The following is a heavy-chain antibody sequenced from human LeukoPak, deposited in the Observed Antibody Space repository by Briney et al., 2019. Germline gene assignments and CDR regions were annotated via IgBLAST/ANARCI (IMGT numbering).Heavy chain of an antibody. Sequence: PGRSLRLSCAASGFTFSSYQMNWVRQAPGKGLEWVSYISSSGSTIYDADSVRGRFSISRDNAKNSLYLQMNSLRAEDTAVYYCARGFCDSCAYRAYAFDIWGQGTMVTVSS. CDR3: ARGFCDSCAYRAYAFDI. V-gene: IGHV3-48*03. CDR2: ISSSGSTI. J-gene: IGHJ3*02. CDR1: GFTFSSYQ. D-gene: IGHD3-22*01.